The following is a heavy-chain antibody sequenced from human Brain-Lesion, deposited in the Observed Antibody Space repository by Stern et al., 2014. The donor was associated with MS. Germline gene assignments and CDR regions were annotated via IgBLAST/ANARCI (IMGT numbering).Heavy chain of an antibody. CDR1: GGSISSSTYY. Sequence: QLQLQESGPGLVKPSETLSLTCTVSGGSISSSTYYWAWIRQPPGKWLEWIGNIYYSGFTYYNPSLKSRVTISVDMSKNQFSLKLSSVTAADTAIYYCARHDSVPRPSQLYSARDRGPGYFDYWGQGTLVTVSS. CDR2: IYYSGFT. D-gene: IGHD1-26*01. J-gene: IGHJ4*02. V-gene: IGHV4-39*01. CDR3: ARHDSVPRPSQLYSARDRGPGYFDY.